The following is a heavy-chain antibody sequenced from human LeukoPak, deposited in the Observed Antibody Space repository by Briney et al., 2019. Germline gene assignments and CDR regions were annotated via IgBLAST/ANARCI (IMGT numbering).Heavy chain of an antibody. Sequence: GGSLRLSCAASGFTFSSYWMSWVRQAPGKGLEWVANIKHDGSVKYYVDSVKGRFTISRDNAKNSLYLQMNSLRAEDTAVFFCARDESYSSDYWGQGTLVTVSS. J-gene: IGHJ4*02. D-gene: IGHD6-13*01. CDR1: GFTFSSYW. CDR3: ARDESYSSDY. V-gene: IGHV3-7*05. CDR2: IKHDGSVK.